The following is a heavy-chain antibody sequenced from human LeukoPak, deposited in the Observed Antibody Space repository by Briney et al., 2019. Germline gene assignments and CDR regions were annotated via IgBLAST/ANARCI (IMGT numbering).Heavy chain of an antibody. V-gene: IGHV5-51*01. CDR1: EYSFTNYW. CDR2: IYPGDSDT. CDR3: ARRTDRAFWYLDY. J-gene: IGHJ4*02. Sequence: RGESLNISCKGSEYSFTNYWIGWVRQMPGKGLEWMGIIYPGDSDTRYSPSFQGQVTISADKSISTAYLQWSSLKASDTAIYYCARRTDRAFWYLDYWGQGTLVTVSS.